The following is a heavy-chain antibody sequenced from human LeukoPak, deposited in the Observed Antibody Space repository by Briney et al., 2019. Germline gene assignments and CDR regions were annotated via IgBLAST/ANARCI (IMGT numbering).Heavy chain of an antibody. CDR1: GGSISSYY. Sequence: SETLSLTCTVSGGSISSYYWSWIRQPPGKRLEWIGYIYYSGSTNYNPSLKSRVTMSVDTSKNQFSLKLSSVTAADTAVYYCARDLYGSGNGYWGQGTLVTVSS. V-gene: IGHV4-59*01. J-gene: IGHJ4*02. CDR2: IYYSGST. D-gene: IGHD3-10*01. CDR3: ARDLYGSGNGY.